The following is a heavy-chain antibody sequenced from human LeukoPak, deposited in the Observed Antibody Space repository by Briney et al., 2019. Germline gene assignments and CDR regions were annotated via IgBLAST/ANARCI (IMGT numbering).Heavy chain of an antibody. J-gene: IGHJ6*03. CDR1: GFTFSSYA. Sequence: PGGSLRLSCAASGFTFSSYAMSWVRQAPGKGLEWVSAISGSGGSTYYADSVKGRFTISRDNSKNTLYLQMNSLRAEDTAVYYCAKGYCSSTSCSKTYYYYYYMDVWGKGTTVTVSS. CDR2: ISGSGGST. V-gene: IGHV3-23*01. CDR3: AKGYCSSTSCSKTYYYYYYMDV. D-gene: IGHD2-2*01.